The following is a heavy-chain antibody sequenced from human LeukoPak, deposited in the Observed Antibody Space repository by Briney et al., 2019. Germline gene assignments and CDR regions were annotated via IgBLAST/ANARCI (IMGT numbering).Heavy chain of an antibody. CDR1: GYIFTSYW. CDR2: IYPGDSDT. J-gene: IGHJ3*02. D-gene: IGHD5-18*01. CDR3: ARRSYGYAFDI. V-gene: IGHV5-51*01. Sequence: GESLKISCKGSGYIFTSYWIGWVRQMSGKGLEWMGIIYPGDSDTKYSPSLQGQVTISADKSISTAYLQWSSLKASDTAMYYCARRSYGYAFDIWGQGTMVTVSS.